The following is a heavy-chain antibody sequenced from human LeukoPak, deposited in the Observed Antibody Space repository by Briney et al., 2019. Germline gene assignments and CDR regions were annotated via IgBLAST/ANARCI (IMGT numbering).Heavy chain of an antibody. CDR2: IYYSGST. D-gene: IGHD3-22*01. J-gene: IGHJ4*02. Sequence: PSETLSLTCTVSGGSISSGSYYWGWIRQPPGKGLEWIGSIYYSGSTYYNPSLKSRVTISVDTSKNQFSLKLSSVTAADTAVYYCARHAYYDSSGYYTSYYFDYWGQGTLVTVSS. CDR3: ARHAYYDSSGYYTSYYFDY. CDR1: GGSISSGSYY. V-gene: IGHV4-39*01.